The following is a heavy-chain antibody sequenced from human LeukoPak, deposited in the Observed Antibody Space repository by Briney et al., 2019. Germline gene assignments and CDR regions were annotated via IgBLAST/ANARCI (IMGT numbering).Heavy chain of an antibody. CDR2: ISGSGGST. J-gene: IGHJ4*02. Sequence: GGSLRLSCAASGFTFSSYALSWVRQAPGKGLEWVSAISGSGGSTYYADSVKGRFTISRDNSKNTPYLQMNSLRAEDTAVYYCASLDTAMAYDYWGQGTLVTVSS. CDR3: ASLDTAMAYDY. CDR1: GFTFSSYA. V-gene: IGHV3-23*01. D-gene: IGHD5-18*01.